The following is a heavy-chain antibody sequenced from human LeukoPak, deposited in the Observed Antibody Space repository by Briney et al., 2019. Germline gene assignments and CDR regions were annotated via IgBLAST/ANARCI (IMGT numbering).Heavy chain of an antibody. Sequence: PGGSLRLSCAASGFTFSTFTMHWVRQAPGKGLEWVAVMSYDGSNKYYADSVKGRFTLSRDNSKNTLYLEMNSLRAEDTAVYYCARGSGYCTNGVCYLIDYWGQGTLVTASS. CDR3: ARGSGYCTNGVCYLIDY. CDR1: GFTFSTFT. J-gene: IGHJ4*02. CDR2: MSYDGSNK. D-gene: IGHD2-8*01. V-gene: IGHV3-30-3*01.